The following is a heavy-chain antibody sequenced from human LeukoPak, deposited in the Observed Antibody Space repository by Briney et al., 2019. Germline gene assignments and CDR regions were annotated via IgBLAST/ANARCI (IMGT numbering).Heavy chain of an antibody. CDR2: IYPGDSDT. J-gene: IGHJ3*02. CDR3: ASSRGSYYDAFDI. Sequence: GESLKISCKGSGYRFTNYWIAWVRQMPGKGLEWMGIIYPGDSDTRYSPSFQGQVTISADKSISTAYLQWSSLKASDTAIYYCASSRGSYYDAFDIWGQGTMVTVSS. D-gene: IGHD1-26*01. V-gene: IGHV5-51*01. CDR1: GYRFTNYW.